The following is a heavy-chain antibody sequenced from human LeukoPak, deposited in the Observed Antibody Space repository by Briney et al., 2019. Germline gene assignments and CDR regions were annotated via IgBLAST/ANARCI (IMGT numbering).Heavy chain of an antibody. J-gene: IGHJ4*02. Sequence: SVKVSCKASGYTFTSYGISWVRQAPGQGLEWMGRIIPIFGTANYAQKFQGRVTITTDESTSTAYMELSSLRSEDTAVYYCAREEYRYSSGWYFHFDYWGQGTLVTVSS. V-gene: IGHV1-69*05. CDR3: AREEYRYSSGWYFHFDY. CDR1: GYTFTSYG. D-gene: IGHD6-19*01. CDR2: IIPIFGTA.